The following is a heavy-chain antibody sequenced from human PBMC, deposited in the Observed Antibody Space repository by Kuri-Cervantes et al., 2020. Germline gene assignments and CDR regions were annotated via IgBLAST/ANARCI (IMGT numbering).Heavy chain of an antibody. CDR2: IYYSGTT. CDR3: ARHRFSSGYTYWYFDL. Sequence: GSLRLSCTVSGGSTSNYYWSWIRQPPGKGLEWIGYIYYSGTTKYNPSLKSRVTISVDKFKNQFSLKLSSVTAADTAVYYCARHRFSSGYTYWYFDLWGRGTLVTVSS. V-gene: IGHV4-59*08. D-gene: IGHD3-22*01. J-gene: IGHJ2*01. CDR1: GGSTSNYY.